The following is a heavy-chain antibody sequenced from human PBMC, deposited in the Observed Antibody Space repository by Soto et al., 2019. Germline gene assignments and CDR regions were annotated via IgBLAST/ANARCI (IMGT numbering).Heavy chain of an antibody. J-gene: IGHJ6*02. CDR3: ATDMALVRGVIIDMDV. D-gene: IGHD3-10*01. V-gene: IGHV3-30*03. CDR2: ISYDGSNK. CDR1: GFTFSNYG. Sequence: QVQLVESGGGVVQPGRSLRLACAASGFTFSNYGMHWVRQAPGKGLEWVAVISYDGSNKDYADSVKGRFTIYRDNSKNTLSLQMYRGRDEDTTVYYCATDMALVRGVIIDMDVWGQGTTGTVSS.